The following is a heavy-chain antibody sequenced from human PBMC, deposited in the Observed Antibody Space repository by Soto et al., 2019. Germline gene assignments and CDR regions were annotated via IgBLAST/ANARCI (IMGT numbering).Heavy chain of an antibody. CDR1: GFSLSTDGVG. Sequence: QITLKESGPPLVKPTQTLTLTCTFSGFSLSTDGVGVGWIRQPPGKALEWLALIYWNDDKRYRPSLKSRLTITKDTSKNQVVLTMTNVDPVDTATYYCSHRDELAASGSFDYWGQGTLVTVSS. CDR3: SHRDELAASGSFDY. J-gene: IGHJ4*02. CDR2: IYWNDDK. D-gene: IGHD6-13*01. V-gene: IGHV2-5*01.